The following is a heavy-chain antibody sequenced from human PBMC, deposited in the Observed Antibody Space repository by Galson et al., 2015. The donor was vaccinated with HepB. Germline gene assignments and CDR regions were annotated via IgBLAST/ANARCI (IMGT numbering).Heavy chain of an antibody. V-gene: IGHV3-15*01. CDR2: IKSKTDGGTT. CDR1: GFTFSNAW. CDR3: TTEVDSGWYPGWFDP. D-gene: IGHD6-19*01. Sequence: SLRLSCAASGFTFSNAWMSWVRQAPGKGLEWVGRIKSKTDGGTTDYAAPVKGRFTISRDDSKNTLYLQMNSLKTEDTAVYYCTTEVDSGWYPGWFDPWGQGTLVTVSS. J-gene: IGHJ5*02.